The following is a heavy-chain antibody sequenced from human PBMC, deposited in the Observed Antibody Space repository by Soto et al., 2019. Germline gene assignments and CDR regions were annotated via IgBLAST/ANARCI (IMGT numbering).Heavy chain of an antibody. CDR2: IYYSGST. Sequence: QVQLQESGPGLVKPSQTLSLTCTVSGDSISSGDYYWSWIRQPPGKGLEWIGYIYYSGSTYYNPSLKSRVTRSVDTSKNQFFLKLSSVTAADTAVYYCARDIVLVPFFFGYYGMDVWGQGTTVTVSS. CDR3: ARDIVLVPFFFGYYGMDV. V-gene: IGHV4-30-4*01. J-gene: IGHJ6*02. D-gene: IGHD2-2*01. CDR1: GDSISSGDYY.